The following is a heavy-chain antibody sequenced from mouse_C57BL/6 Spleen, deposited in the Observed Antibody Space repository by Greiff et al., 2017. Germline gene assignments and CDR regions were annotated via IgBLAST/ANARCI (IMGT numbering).Heavy chain of an antibody. J-gene: IGHJ2*01. D-gene: IGHD1-1*01. CDR1: GYTFTSYW. Sequence: VQLQQPGAELVMPGASVKLSCKASGYTFTSYWMHWVKQRPGQGLEWIGEIDPSDSYTNYNQKFKGKSTLTVDKSSSTAYMQRSSRKSEAAAVYYCARFYYGRSYFDYWGQGTTLTVS. V-gene: IGHV1-69*01. CDR3: ARFYYGRSYFDY. CDR2: IDPSDSYT.